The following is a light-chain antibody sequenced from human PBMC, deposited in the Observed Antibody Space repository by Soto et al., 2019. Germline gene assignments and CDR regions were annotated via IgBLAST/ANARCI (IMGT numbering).Light chain of an antibody. CDR3: SSYTGSSTRLYV. CDR1: NSDVGGYNY. CDR2: DVY. J-gene: IGLJ1*01. V-gene: IGLV2-14*03. Sequence: QSALTQPASVSGSPGQSITISCPGTNSDVGGYNYVSWYQQHPGKAPKLMIYDVYNRPSGISVRFSGSKSGNTASLTISGLQAEDEGDYYCSSYTGSSTRLYVFGTGTKVTVL.